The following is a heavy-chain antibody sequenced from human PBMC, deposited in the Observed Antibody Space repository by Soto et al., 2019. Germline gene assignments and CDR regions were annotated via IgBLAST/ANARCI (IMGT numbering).Heavy chain of an antibody. CDR1: GSTFSSYG. D-gene: IGHD2-8*01. Sequence: HPGGSLSLSCAASGSTFSSYGMHWVRQAPGKGQEWVAVIWYDGSNKYYADSVKGRFTISRDNSKNTLYLKMNSLRAEDTAVFYCAKDRRSYCTNGVCYTGYWGQGTLVTVSS. J-gene: IGHJ4*02. CDR3: AKDRRSYCTNGVCYTGY. V-gene: IGHV3-33*06. CDR2: IWYDGSNK.